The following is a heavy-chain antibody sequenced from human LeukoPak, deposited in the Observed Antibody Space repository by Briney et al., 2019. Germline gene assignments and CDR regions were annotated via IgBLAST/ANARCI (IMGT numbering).Heavy chain of an antibody. Sequence: ASVKVSCKASGYSLTGNYMNWVRQAPGQGLEWMGWINPNSGDTNFAQKFQGRVTMTRDTSISTVYMELSRLRSDDTAVFYCARGYYDSSDFEYLQHWGQGTLVTVSS. J-gene: IGHJ1*01. D-gene: IGHD3-22*01. CDR1: GYSLTGNY. CDR2: INPNSGDT. CDR3: ARGYYDSSDFEYLQH. V-gene: IGHV1-2*02.